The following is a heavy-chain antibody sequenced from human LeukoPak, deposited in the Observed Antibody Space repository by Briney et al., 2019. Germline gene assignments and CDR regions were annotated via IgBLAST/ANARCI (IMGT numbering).Heavy chain of an antibody. CDR2: IRSDGTIT. CDR1: GFTFSGYW. CDR3: ARDGRSGNFDK. D-gene: IGHD1-26*01. Sequence: GGSLRLSCAASGFTFSGYWMHWVRQAPGKGLAWVSVIRSDGTITTYADSVKGRFTISRDTAKNTLYLQMNSLRAEDTAVYYCARDGRSGNFDKWGQGTLVSVSS. J-gene: IGHJ4*02. V-gene: IGHV3-74*01.